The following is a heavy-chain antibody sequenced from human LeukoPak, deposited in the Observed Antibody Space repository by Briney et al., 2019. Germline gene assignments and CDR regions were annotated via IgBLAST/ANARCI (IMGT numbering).Heavy chain of an antibody. V-gene: IGHV3-74*01. CDR1: GFTFSDYW. CDR2: INNDGSTT. J-gene: IGHJ4*02. Sequence: GGSLRLSCAVSGFTFSDYWMHWVRQAPGKGLVWVSRINNDGSTTTYADSVKGRFTISRDNAKNTLYLQMNSLRAEDTAVYYCARPHLTYSYGPPDYWGQGTLVTVS. CDR3: ARPHLTYSYGPPDY. D-gene: IGHD5-18*01.